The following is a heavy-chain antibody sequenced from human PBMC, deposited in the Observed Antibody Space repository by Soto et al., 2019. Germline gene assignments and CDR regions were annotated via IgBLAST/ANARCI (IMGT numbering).Heavy chain of an antibody. Sequence: PGESLKISCKGSGYSFTSYWISWVRQMPGKGLEWMGRIDPSDSYTNYSPSFQGHVTISADKSISTAYLQWSSLKASDTAMYYCARRYNWNDYYYYDMDVWGQGTTVTVSS. CDR3: ARRYNWNDYYYYDMDV. V-gene: IGHV5-10-1*01. D-gene: IGHD1-20*01. CDR2: IDPSDSYT. CDR1: GYSFTSYW. J-gene: IGHJ6*02.